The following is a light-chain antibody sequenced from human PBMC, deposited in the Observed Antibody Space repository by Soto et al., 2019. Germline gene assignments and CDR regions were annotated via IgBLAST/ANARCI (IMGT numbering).Light chain of an antibody. Sequence: QPALTQPASVSGSPGQSITISCTGSSSDVGGYEYVSWYQQHPGRAPKLIIYDVSNRPSGVSNRFSGAKSGNTASLTISGLQADDEADYYCYSYSTSGIHYVFGAGTKVTVL. V-gene: IGLV2-14*03. J-gene: IGLJ1*01. CDR2: DVS. CDR3: YSYSTSGIHYV. CDR1: SSDVGGYEY.